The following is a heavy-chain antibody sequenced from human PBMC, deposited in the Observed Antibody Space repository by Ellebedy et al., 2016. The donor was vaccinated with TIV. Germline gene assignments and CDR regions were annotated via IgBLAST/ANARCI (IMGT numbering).Heavy chain of an antibody. CDR1: GGSLNNYY. CDR3: ARAGPFGPWLRLYYYYYLEV. D-gene: IGHD3-9*01. V-gene: IGHV4-34*01. J-gene: IGHJ6*03. CDR2: VNLRGYS. Sequence: MPSETLSLTCDVVGGSLNNYYWSWIRQAPGKGLEWIGEVNLRGYSKYEPSLESRVTISVDTSHNRFSLKLTSVTAADTAVYFCARAGPFGPWLRLYYYYYLEVWGQGTTVTVSS.